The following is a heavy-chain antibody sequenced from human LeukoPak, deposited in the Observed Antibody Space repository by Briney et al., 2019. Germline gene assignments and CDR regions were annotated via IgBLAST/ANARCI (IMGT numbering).Heavy chain of an antibody. CDR3: ARVGSSSSSDY. CDR1: GVSITNDDYY. CDR2: IYYTGNT. V-gene: IGHV4-39*07. J-gene: IGHJ4*02. Sequence: PSETLSLTCSVSGVSITNDDYYWGWIRQPPGKGLEWIGSIYYTGNTYHNPSLKSRVIISLDTSKNHFSLKLSSVIAADTAVYYCARVGSSSSSDYWGQGTLVTVSS. D-gene: IGHD6-13*01.